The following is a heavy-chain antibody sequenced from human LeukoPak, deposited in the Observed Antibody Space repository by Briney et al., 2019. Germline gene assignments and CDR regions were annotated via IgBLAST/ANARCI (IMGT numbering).Heavy chain of an antibody. CDR3: ARVKRYCSSTSSSVCHQVDAFDI. J-gene: IGHJ3*02. V-gene: IGHV1-24*01. Sequence: GASVKVSCKVSGYTLTELSMHWVRQAPGKGLEWMGGFDPEDGETIYAQKFQGRVTITADKSTSTAYMELSSLRSEDTAVYYCARVKRYCSSTSSSVCHQVDAFDIWGQGTMVTVSS. CDR1: GYTLTELS. CDR2: FDPEDGET. D-gene: IGHD2-2*01.